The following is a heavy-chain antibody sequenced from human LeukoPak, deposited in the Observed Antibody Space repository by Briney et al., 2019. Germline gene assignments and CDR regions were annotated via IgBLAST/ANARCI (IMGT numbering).Heavy chain of an antibody. CDR1: GLSLSTRGVP. CDR2: IYWDDDK. CDR3: AHRGIAVAGLFDY. D-gene: IGHD6-19*01. J-gene: IGHJ4*02. V-gene: IGHV2-5*02. Sequence: SGPTLAKPTQTLTLTCTFSGLSLSTRGVPGDWIRQPPGKALEWLALIYWDDDKRYNPSLKSRITITKDPSKSQVLLTMTNMDPVDTATYYCAHRGIAVAGLFDYWGQGNLGTVSP.